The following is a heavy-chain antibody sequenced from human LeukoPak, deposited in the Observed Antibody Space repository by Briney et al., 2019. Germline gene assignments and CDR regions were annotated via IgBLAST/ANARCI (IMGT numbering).Heavy chain of an antibody. CDR2: ISGSGGST. V-gene: IGHV3-23*01. D-gene: IGHD3-22*01. CDR1: GFTFSSYA. J-gene: IGHJ6*02. CDR3: AKDNLSYYYDSSGYGMDV. Sequence: GGSLRLSCAASGFTFSSYAMSWVRQAPGKGLEWVSAISGSGGSTYYADSVKGRFTISRDNSKNTLYLQMNSLRAEDTVVYYCAKDNLSYYYDSSGYGMDVWGQGTTVTVSS.